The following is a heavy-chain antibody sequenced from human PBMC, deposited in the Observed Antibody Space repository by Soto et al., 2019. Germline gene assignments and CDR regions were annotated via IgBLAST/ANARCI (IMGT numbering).Heavy chain of an antibody. D-gene: IGHD1-26*01. J-gene: IGHJ4*02. CDR3: ARGSAFIGLDY. CDR1: GFIFSRYS. Sequence: GGSLRLSCAVSGFIFSRYSMNWVRQAPGKGLEWVSSIGTSGSYIYDTDTVKGRFTISRDNTKDSLYLQMNSLIAEDTAIYYCARGSAFIGLDYWGQGTPVTVSS. V-gene: IGHV3-21*01. CDR2: IGTSGSYI.